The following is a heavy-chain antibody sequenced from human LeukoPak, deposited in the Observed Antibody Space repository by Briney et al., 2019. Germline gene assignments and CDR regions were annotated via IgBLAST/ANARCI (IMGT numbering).Heavy chain of an antibody. D-gene: IGHD2-2*01. CDR2: IIPIFGTA. CDR3: ARGPAATLAILGSDNWFDP. CDR1: GGTFSSYA. Sequence: SVKVSCRASGGTFSSYAISWVRQAPGQGLEWMGGIIPIFGTANYAQKFQGRVTITTDESTSTAYMELSGLRSEDMAVYYCARGPAATLAILGSDNWFDPWGQGTLVTVSS. V-gene: IGHV1-69*05. J-gene: IGHJ5*02.